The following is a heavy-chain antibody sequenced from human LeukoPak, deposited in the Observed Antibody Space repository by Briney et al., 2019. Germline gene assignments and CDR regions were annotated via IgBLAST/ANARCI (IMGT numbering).Heavy chain of an antibody. J-gene: IGHJ4*02. D-gene: IGHD2-21*01. V-gene: IGHV3-74*01. CDR2: LNTDGSNT. Sequence: GGSLRLSCVGSGFTFSSSWIHWVRQVPGKGLVWVSRLNTDGSNTAYADSVEGRFTLSSDIAKNTVYLQMNSLRDDDTGLYYCARGAVAPDTWGQGTLVIVSS. CDR1: GFTFSSSW. CDR3: ARGAVAPDT.